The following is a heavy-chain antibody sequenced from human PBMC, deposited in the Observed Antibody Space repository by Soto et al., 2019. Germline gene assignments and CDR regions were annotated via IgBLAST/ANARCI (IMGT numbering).Heavy chain of an antibody. J-gene: IGHJ6*02. CDR2: FDPEDGET. CDR1: GYTLTELS. V-gene: IGHV1-24*01. Sequence: QVQLVQSGAEVKKPGASVKVSCKVSGYTLTELSMHWVRQAPGKGLEWMGGFDPEDGETIYAQKFQGRVTMTEDTSTDTADMELSSRRYEDTAVYYCATALPSGGKPTSGYYGMDVWGQGTTVTVSS. D-gene: IGHD2-15*01. CDR3: ATALPSGGKPTSGYYGMDV.